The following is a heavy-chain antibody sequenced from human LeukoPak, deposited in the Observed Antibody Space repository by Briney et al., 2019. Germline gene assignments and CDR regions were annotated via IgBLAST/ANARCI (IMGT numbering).Heavy chain of an antibody. Sequence: ASVKVSCKASGYTFTGYYMHWVRQAPGQGLEWMGWIKPNSGGTNYAQKFQGRVTMTRDTSISTAYMELSRLRSDDTAVYYCAIDTDIVVVPAAIPIDYWGQGTLVTVSS. D-gene: IGHD2-2*02. CDR2: IKPNSGGT. CDR3: AIDTDIVVVPAAIPIDY. V-gene: IGHV1-2*02. J-gene: IGHJ4*02. CDR1: GYTFTGYY.